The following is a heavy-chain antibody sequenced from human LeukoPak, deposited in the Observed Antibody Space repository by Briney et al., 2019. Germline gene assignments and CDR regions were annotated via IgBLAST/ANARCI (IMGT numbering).Heavy chain of an antibody. CDR2: ISYDGSNK. D-gene: IGHD3-3*01. J-gene: IGHJ6*03. Sequence: PGGSLRLSCAASGFTLSSYAMHWVRQAPGKGLEWVAVISYDGSNKYYADSVKGRFTISRDNSKNTLYLQMNSLRAEDTAVYYCARVPLHYYDCWSGYPPSYYYYMDVWGKGTTVTVSS. CDR3: ARVPLHYYDCWSGYPPSYYYYMDV. CDR1: GFTLSSYA. V-gene: IGHV3-30*01.